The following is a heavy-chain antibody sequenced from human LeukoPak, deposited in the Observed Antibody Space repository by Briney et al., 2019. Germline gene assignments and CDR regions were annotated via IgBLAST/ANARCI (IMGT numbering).Heavy chain of an antibody. CDR2: ISSDGGST. V-gene: IGHV3-64D*06. CDR1: GFTFSSYA. CDR3: VKRSYSGTYYYDY. D-gene: IGHD5-12*01. J-gene: IGHJ4*02. Sequence: PGGSLRLSCSASGFTFSSYAMHWVRQAPGKGLEYVSSISSDGGSTCYADSVKGRFTISRDNSKNTLYLQMSSLRAEDTAVFYCVKRSYSGTYYYDYWGQGTLVTVSS.